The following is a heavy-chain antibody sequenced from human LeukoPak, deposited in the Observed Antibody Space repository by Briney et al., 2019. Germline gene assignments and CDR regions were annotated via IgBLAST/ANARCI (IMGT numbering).Heavy chain of an antibody. J-gene: IGHJ4*02. CDR3: AGGYNYGDY. V-gene: IGHV3-53*01. D-gene: IGHD1-1*01. Sequence: GGSLRLSCEASAFIFSGHWLNWVRQAPGKGLEWVSVIHSGGSTYYADSVKGRFTVSRDNSKNTLFLQMNSLRAEDTAVYYCAGGYNYGDYWGQGTLVTVSS. CDR1: AFIFSGHW. CDR2: IHSGGST.